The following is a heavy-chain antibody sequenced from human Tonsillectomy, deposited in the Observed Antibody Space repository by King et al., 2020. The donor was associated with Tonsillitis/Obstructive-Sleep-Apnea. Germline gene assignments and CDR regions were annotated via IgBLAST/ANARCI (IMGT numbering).Heavy chain of an antibody. Sequence: QLVQSGAEVKKPGASVKVSCKASGYTFTDYYIHWVRQAPGQGLESMGRIDPNSGGTRYAEKFQGRVTMTRDTSFTTAYMELSRLRSDDTAVYYCAREPGLRLDSWGQGTLVTVSS. V-gene: IGHV1-2*06. CDR3: AREPGLRLDS. J-gene: IGHJ4*02. CDR2: IDPNSGGT. D-gene: IGHD5-12*01. CDR1: GYTFTDYY.